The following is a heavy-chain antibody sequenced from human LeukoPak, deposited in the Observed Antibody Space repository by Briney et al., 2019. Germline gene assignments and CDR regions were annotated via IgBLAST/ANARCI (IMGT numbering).Heavy chain of an antibody. CDR1: GGSISSSSYY. CDR3: ARLSGYRDDY. Sequence: SETLSLTCTVSGGSISSSSYYWGWIRQPPGKGLEWIGSIYYSGSTYYNPSLKSRVTISVDTSKNQFSLKLSSVTAADTAVYCCARLSGYRDDYWGQGTLVTVSS. D-gene: IGHD1-26*01. V-gene: IGHV4-39*01. CDR2: IYYSGST. J-gene: IGHJ4*02.